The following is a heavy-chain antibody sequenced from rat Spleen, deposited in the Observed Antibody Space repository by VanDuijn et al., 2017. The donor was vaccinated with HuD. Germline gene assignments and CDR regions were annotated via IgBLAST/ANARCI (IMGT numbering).Heavy chain of an antibody. CDR3: ARPNNYYVMDA. Sequence: EVQLVESGGGLVQPGRSLKLSCAASGFTFSDYYMVWVRQAPKKGLEWVASISSEGSRTYYGDSVKGRFTISRDNAKSTLYLQMDSLRSEDTATYYCARPNNYYVMDAWGQGASVTVSS. J-gene: IGHJ4*01. CDR2: ISSEGSRT. D-gene: IGHD1-10*01. V-gene: IGHV5-22*01. CDR1: GFTFSDYY.